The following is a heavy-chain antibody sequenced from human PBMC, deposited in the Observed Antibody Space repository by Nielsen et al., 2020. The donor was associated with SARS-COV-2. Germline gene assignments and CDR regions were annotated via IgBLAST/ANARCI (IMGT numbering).Heavy chain of an antibody. CDR3: ARIQLELRLFYFYYSMDV. CDR2: IFSNDEK. D-gene: IGHD1-7*01. CDR1: GFSLSNARMG. J-gene: IGHJ6*03. V-gene: IGHV2-26*01. Sequence: SGPTLVKPTETLTLTCTVSGFSLSNARMGVGWIRQPPGRALESLAHIFSNDEKSYSTPLKSRLTISKDTSKSQVVLTMTNMDPVDTATYYCARIQLELRLFYFYYSMDVWGKGTTVTVSS.